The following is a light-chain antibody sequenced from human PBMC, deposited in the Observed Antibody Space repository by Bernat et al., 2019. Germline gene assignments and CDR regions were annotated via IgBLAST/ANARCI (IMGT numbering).Light chain of an antibody. Sequence: EIVMSQSPATLSLSPGERATLSCRASQNVGSHLAWFQQKPGQAPRLLIYAASTRATGIPARFGGSGSGTEFTLTISSLQSEDFAVYYCHQYHNWPPYTFGQGTKLEIK. CDR3: HQYHNWPPYT. J-gene: IGKJ2*01. CDR2: AAS. CDR1: QNVGSH. V-gene: IGKV3-15*01.